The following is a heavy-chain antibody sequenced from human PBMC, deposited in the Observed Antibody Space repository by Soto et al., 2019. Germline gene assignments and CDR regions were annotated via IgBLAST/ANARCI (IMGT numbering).Heavy chain of an antibody. D-gene: IGHD3-3*01. Sequence: GSLRLSCAASGFTFSSYSMSWVRQAPGKGLEWVSSISSSSSYIYYADSVKGRFTISRDNAKNSLYLQMNSLRAEDTAVYYCAREVLLHDFRSGYSNWFDPWGQGTLVTVSS. V-gene: IGHV3-21*01. CDR3: AREVLLHDFRSGYSNWFDP. CDR2: ISSSSSYI. J-gene: IGHJ5*02. CDR1: GFTFSSYS.